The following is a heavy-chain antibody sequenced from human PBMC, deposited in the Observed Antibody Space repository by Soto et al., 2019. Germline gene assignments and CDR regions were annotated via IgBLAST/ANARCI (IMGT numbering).Heavy chain of an antibody. CDR3: ARRDTAMVLYWYFDL. D-gene: IGHD5-18*01. J-gene: IGHJ2*01. CDR1: GGSISSSNW. V-gene: IGHV4-4*02. Sequence: QVQLQESGPGLVKPSGTLSLTCAVSGGSISSSNWWSWVRQPPGKGLEWIGEIYHSGSTNYNPSLKRRVTIXXDXSXXQFSLKLRSVTAADTAVYYCARRDTAMVLYWYFDLWGRGTLVTVSS. CDR2: IYHSGST.